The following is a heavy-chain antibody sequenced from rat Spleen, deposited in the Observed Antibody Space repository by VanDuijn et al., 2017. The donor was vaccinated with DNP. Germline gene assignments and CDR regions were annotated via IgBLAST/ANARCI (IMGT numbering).Heavy chain of an antibody. Sequence: EVQLVESGGGLVQPGRSLKLSCAASGFTFSDYNMAWVLQAPKKGMEWVAYIGSPAYAPYYADSVKGRFTISRDNAKSTLYLEMNSLRSEDMATYYCVRWNSGHFDYWGQGVMVTVSS. CDR1: GFTFSDYN. V-gene: IGHV5-22*01. CDR2: IGSPAYAP. J-gene: IGHJ2*01. D-gene: IGHD4-3*01. CDR3: VRWNSGHFDY.